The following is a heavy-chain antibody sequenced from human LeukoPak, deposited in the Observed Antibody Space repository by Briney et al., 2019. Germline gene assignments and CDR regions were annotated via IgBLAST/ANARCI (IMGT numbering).Heavy chain of an antibody. Sequence: GGSLRLSCAASGFTFSDHYMSWIRQAPGKGLECVSYISSGGSTTYYTDSVKGRFTISRDNGKNALYLQMNSLRAEDTAVYYCARGFDYYDSSGYPWVAFDIWGQGTMVTVSS. J-gene: IGHJ3*02. CDR2: ISSGGSTT. D-gene: IGHD3-22*01. CDR1: GFTFSDHY. V-gene: IGHV3-11*01. CDR3: ARGFDYYDSSGYPWVAFDI.